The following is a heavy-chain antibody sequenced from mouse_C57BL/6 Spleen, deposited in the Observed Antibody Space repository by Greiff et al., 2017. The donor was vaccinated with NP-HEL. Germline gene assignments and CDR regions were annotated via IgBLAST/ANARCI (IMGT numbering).Heavy chain of an antibody. V-gene: IGHV1-69*01. CDR3: ASRNWDYAMDY. CDR2: IDPSDSYT. CDR1: GYTFTSYW. D-gene: IGHD4-1*01. J-gene: IGHJ4*01. Sequence: VQLQQPGAELVMPGASVKLSCKASGYTFTSYWMHWVKQRPGQGLEWIGEIDPSDSYTNYNQKFKGKSTLTVDKSSSTAYMQLSRLTSEDSAVYYCASRNWDYAMDYWGQGTSVTVSS.